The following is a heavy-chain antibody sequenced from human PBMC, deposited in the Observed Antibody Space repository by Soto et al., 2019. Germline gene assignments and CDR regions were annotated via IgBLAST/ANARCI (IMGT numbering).Heavy chain of an antibody. Sequence: EVQLVESGGCLVQPGGSLRLSCTASGFTFSESWMTWVRQAPGKGLEWVARIKPDESEKKYADSVKGRFSISRDNAKNSMYLQMDSLRGEDTALYYCARGGSNYASWGQGTLVTVSS. CDR3: ARGGSNYAS. J-gene: IGHJ5*02. CDR2: IKPDESEK. V-gene: IGHV3-7*01. CDR1: GFTFSESW. D-gene: IGHD4-4*01.